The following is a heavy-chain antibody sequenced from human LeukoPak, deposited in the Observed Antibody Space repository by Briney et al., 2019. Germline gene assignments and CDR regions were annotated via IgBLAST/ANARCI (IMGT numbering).Heavy chain of an antibody. V-gene: IGHV3-23*01. CDR1: GFTFSSYA. J-gene: IGHJ4*02. D-gene: IGHD2-15*01. Sequence: GGSLRLSCAASGFTFSSYAMSWVRQAPGKGLEWVSAISGSGSSTYYADSVKGRFTISGDNSKNTLYLQMNSLRAEDTAVYYCAKDEGKVAAIGFDYWGQGTLVTVSS. CDR2: ISGSGSST. CDR3: AKDEGKVAAIGFDY.